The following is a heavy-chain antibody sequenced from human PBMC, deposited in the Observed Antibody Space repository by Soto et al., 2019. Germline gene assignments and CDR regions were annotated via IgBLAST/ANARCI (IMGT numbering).Heavy chain of an antibody. CDR3: ASAPVVTYDAFDI. V-gene: IGHV4-61*01. CDR2: IYYSGST. Sequence: QVQLQESGPGLVKPSETLSLTCTVSGGSVSSGSYYWSWIRQPPGKGLEWIGYIYYSGSTNYNPSLQRRVTISVDTSKNQCSLKLSSVTAADTAVYYCASAPVVTYDAFDIWGQGTMVTVSS. J-gene: IGHJ3*02. D-gene: IGHD2-21*02. CDR1: GGSVSSGSYY.